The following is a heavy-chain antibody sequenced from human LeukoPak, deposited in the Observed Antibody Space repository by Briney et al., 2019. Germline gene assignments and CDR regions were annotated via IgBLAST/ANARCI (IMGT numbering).Heavy chain of an antibody. Sequence: SETLSLTCTVSGGSISSGSYYWSWIRQPAGKGLEWIGRIYTSGSTNYNPSLKSRVTTSVDTSKNQFSLKLSSVTAADTAVYYCARLYNSLFDYWGQGTLVTVSS. CDR1: GGSISSGSYY. D-gene: IGHD1-20*01. CDR3: ARLYNSLFDY. V-gene: IGHV4-61*02. CDR2: IYTSGST. J-gene: IGHJ4*02.